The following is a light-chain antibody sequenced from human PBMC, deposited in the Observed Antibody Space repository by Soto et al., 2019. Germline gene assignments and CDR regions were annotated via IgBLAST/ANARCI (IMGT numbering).Light chain of an antibody. CDR3: QQCNNWPPMA. CDR1: QSVSSN. CDR2: GAS. Sequence: EIVMTQSPATLSVSPGERATLSCRASQSVSSNLAWYQQKPGQAPRLLIYGASTRATGIPARFSGSGSGTEFTLTISSLQSEDFAVYYCQQCNNWPPMAFGQGTKVEI. V-gene: IGKV3-15*01. J-gene: IGKJ1*01.